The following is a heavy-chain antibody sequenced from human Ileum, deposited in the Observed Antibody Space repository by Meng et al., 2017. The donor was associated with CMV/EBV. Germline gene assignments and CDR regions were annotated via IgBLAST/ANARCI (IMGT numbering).Heavy chain of an antibody. CDR3: SRVGKDRSGGDCSFDH. CDR1: GGSISGYY. J-gene: IGHJ4*02. V-gene: IGHV4-59*01. D-gene: IGHD2-21*01. Sequence: GSLRLSCTVSGGSISGYYWSWIRQPPGKGLEWLGYIYYSGKTTYNPSLESRVTISLDTSKNQFSLNLRSVTAADTAVYYCSRVGKDRSGGDCSFDHWGQGTLVTVSS. CDR2: IYYSGKT.